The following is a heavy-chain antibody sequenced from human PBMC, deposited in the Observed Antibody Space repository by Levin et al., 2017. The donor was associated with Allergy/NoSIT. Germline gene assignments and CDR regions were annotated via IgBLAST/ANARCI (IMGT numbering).Heavy chain of an antibody. CDR1: GFSLSTSGVG. D-gene: IGHD5-12*01. Sequence: ASGPTLVKPTQTLTLTCTFSGFSLSTSGVGVGWIRQPPGKALEWLALIYWDDDKRYSPSLKSRLTITKDTSKNQVVLTMTNMDPVDTATYYCAHLSGYERLSAFDIWGQGTMVTVSS. CDR3: AHLSGYERLSAFDI. CDR2: IYWDDDK. J-gene: IGHJ3*02. V-gene: IGHV2-5*02.